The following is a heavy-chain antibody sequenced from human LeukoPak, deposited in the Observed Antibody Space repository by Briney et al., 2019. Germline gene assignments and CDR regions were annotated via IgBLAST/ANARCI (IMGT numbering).Heavy chain of an antibody. V-gene: IGHV1-18*01. CDR2: ISANNGNTKYNT. Sequence: ASVKVSCKASGYTFTSYSISWVRQAPGQGLEWMGWISANNGNTKYNTKYAQNLQGRVTMTTDISTSTAYMELRTLRSDDTAVYYCARDRDRSGSQSYWGQGTLVTVSS. J-gene: IGHJ4*02. CDR3: ARDRDRSGSQSY. D-gene: IGHD1-26*01. CDR1: GYTFTSYS.